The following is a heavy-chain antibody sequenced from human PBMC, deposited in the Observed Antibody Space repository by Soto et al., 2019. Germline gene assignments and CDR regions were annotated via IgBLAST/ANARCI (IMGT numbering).Heavy chain of an antibody. Sequence: QVQLVESGGGVVQPGRSLRLSCAASGFTFSSYGMHWVRQAPGKGLEWVAVISYDGSNKYYADSVKGRFTISRDNSKNTVYLQLNSLRAEDTGVYYCAKEYPGTSDYYDSSGYVFWSSIDDWGQGTLVTVSS. CDR3: AKEYPGTSDYYDSSGYVFWSSIDD. CDR2: ISYDGSNK. J-gene: IGHJ4*02. V-gene: IGHV3-30*18. D-gene: IGHD3-22*01. CDR1: GFTFSSYG.